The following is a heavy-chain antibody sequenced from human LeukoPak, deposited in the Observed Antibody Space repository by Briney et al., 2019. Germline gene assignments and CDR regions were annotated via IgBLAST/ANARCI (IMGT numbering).Heavy chain of an antibody. CDR1: GYTFTDYY. D-gene: IGHD3-3*01. J-gene: IGHJ4*02. Sequence: AASVRVSCKASGYTFTDYYIHWVRQAPGQGPEWMGWMNPNSGNTGYAQKLQGRVTMTTDTSTSTAYMELRSLRSDDTAVYYCARRGRGVASGYDYWGQGTLVTVSS. V-gene: IGHV1-8*02. CDR2: MNPNSGNT. CDR3: ARRGRGVASGYDY.